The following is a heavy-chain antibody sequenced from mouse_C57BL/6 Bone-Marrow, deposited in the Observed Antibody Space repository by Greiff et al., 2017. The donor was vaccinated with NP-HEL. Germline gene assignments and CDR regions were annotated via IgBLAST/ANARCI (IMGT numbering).Heavy chain of an antibody. V-gene: IGHV1-61*01. Sequence: QVQLQQSGAELVRPGSSVKLSCKASGYTFTSYWMDWVKQRPGQGLEWIGNIYPSDSETHYNQKFKDKATLTVDKSSSTAYMQLSSLTSEDSAVYYCARYYYYGPFDYWGQGTTLTVSS. CDR3: ARYYYYGPFDY. J-gene: IGHJ2*01. CDR1: GYTFTSYW. D-gene: IGHD1-1*01. CDR2: IYPSDSET.